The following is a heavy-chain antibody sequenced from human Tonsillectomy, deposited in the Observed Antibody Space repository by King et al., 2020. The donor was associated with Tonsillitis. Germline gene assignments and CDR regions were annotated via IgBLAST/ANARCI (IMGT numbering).Heavy chain of an antibody. V-gene: IGHV3-48*01. J-gene: IGHJ5*02. CDR3: ARAADYYWANPFDP. CDR2: ISSSGTI. Sequence: EVQLVESGGGLVQPGGSLRLSCAASGFTFRSYNMNWVRQAPGKGLEWVSYISSSGTIYYADSVKGRFTISRDNAKKSLYLQMNSLRAEDTAVYYCARAADYYWANPFDPGGQGTLVTVPS. D-gene: IGHD3-10*01. CDR1: GFTFRSYN.